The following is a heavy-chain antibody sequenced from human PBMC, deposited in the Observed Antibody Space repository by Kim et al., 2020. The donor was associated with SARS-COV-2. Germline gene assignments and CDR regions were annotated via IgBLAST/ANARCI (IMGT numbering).Heavy chain of an antibody. CDR3: AKSFRLHGDYCSFDW. V-gene: IGHV3-23*01. D-gene: IGHD4-17*01. Sequence: ESVKGRFTISRENSKNTLYLQMNSLRSEDTAVYYCAKSFRLHGDYCSFDWWGQGTLVTVSS. J-gene: IGHJ4*02.